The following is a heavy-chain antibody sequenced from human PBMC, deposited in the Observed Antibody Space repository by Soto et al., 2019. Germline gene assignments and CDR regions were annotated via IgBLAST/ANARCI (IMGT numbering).Heavy chain of an antibody. V-gene: IGHV3-30*03. Sequence: VGSLRLSCAASRLTFNIYDIYWVRQAPGKGLEWVALISHDGTNKYYAESVKGRFTISRDNSKNTLYLQMNSLRPDDTAVYHCAIIHSGSYGFDVWGQGTVVTVSS. CDR2: ISHDGTNK. D-gene: IGHD1-26*01. CDR3: AIIHSGSYGFDV. CDR1: RLTFNIYD. J-gene: IGHJ3*01.